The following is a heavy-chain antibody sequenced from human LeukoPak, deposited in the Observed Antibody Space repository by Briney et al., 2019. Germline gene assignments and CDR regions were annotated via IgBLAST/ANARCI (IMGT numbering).Heavy chain of an antibody. Sequence: GASVKVSCKASGGTFSSYAISWVRQAPGQGLEWMGGIIPIFGTANYAQKFQGGVTITADESTSTAYMELSSLRSEDTAVYYCARSSGEWLLPYNYYYGMDVWGQGTTVTVSS. CDR1: GGTFSSYA. D-gene: IGHD3-3*01. CDR3: ARSSGEWLLPYNYYYGMDV. J-gene: IGHJ6*02. CDR2: IIPIFGTA. V-gene: IGHV1-69*01.